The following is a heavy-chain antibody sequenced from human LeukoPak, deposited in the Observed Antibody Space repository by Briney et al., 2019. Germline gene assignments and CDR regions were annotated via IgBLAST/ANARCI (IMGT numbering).Heavy chain of an antibody. CDR2: MNPNSGNT. D-gene: IGHD6-13*01. V-gene: IGHV1-8*01. Sequence: ASVKVPCKTPGYTFTSYDINWVRQATGQGLEWMGWMNPNSGNTGYAQKFQGRVTMTRNTSISTAYKELSSLRSEDTAVYYCASQAAAGTGGLDYWGQGTLVTVSS. CDR3: ASQAAAGTGGLDY. J-gene: IGHJ4*02. CDR1: GYTFTSYD.